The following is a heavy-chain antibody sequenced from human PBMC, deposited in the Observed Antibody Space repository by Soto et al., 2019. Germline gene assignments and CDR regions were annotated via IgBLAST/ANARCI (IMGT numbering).Heavy chain of an antibody. CDR2: INHSGST. Sequence: SETLSLTCAVHGGSVSGYYWSWIRQPPGKGLEWIGEINHSGSTNYNPSLKSRVTISVDTSKNQFSLKLSSVTAADTAVYYCARGKQYSRHNKNNWFDPWGQGTLVTLSS. CDR1: GGSVSGYY. CDR3: ARGKQYSRHNKNNWFDP. D-gene: IGHD6-6*01. V-gene: IGHV4-34*01. J-gene: IGHJ5*02.